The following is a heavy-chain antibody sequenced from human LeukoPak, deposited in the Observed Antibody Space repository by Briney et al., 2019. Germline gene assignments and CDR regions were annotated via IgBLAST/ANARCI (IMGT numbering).Heavy chain of an antibody. Sequence: PGGSLRLSCPPSGFTFSSYGMHWVRQPPGKGLGWVAFIRYDGRNKYYADSVKGRFTITRDNSKNTLYLQMNSLRAEDTAVYYCAKLPRWSIADYWGRGTLVTVSS. CDR1: GFTFSSYG. J-gene: IGHJ4*02. CDR2: IRYDGRNK. D-gene: IGHD6-13*01. CDR3: AKLPRWSIADY. V-gene: IGHV3-30*02.